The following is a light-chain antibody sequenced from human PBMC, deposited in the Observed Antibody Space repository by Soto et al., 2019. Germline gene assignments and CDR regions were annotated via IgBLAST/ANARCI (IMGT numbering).Light chain of an antibody. CDR1: SGYVGTYSL. CDR3: CLYVGVTTYV. Sequence: QSALAQPASVSGSPGQSITISCTGASGYVGTYSLVSWYQQHPGKAPKVVIYEGHKRPSGVPDRFSGSTSVNTASLTISGLQTDDEADYYCCLYVGVTTYVFGTGTKLTVL. CDR2: EGH. J-gene: IGLJ1*01. V-gene: IGLV2-23*01.